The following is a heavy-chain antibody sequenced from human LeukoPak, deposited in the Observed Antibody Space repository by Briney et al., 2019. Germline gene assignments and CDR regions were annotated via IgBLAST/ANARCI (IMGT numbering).Heavy chain of an antibody. J-gene: IGHJ4*02. CDR1: GHTFTSYD. CDR2: MNPNSGNT. V-gene: IGHV1-8*01. D-gene: IGHD6-19*01. Sequence: ASVKVSCKASGHTFTSYDINWVRQATGQGLEWMGWMNPNSGNTGYAQKFQGRVTMTRNTSVSTAYMELSSLRSEDTAVYHCARMALSSLDYWGQGTLVTVSS. CDR3: ARMALSSLDY.